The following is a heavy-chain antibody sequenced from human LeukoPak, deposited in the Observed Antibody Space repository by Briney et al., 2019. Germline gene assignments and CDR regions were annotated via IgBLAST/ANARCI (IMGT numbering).Heavy chain of an antibody. V-gene: IGHV3-48*04. J-gene: IGHJ5*02. Sequence: PGGSLRLSCAASGFTFSSYSKNWVRQAPGKGLEWVSYIGMSGTTIYYADSVKGRFTISRDNAKNSLYLQMDSLRAEDTAVYYCARGPPLFDPWGQGTLVTVSS. CDR3: ARGPPLFDP. CDR2: IGMSGTTI. CDR1: GFTFSSYS.